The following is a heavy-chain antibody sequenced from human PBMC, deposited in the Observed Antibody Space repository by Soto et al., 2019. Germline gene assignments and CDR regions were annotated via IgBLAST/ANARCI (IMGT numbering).Heavy chain of an antibody. CDR2: IYYSGST. V-gene: IGHV4-59*01. D-gene: IGHD3-10*01. J-gene: IGHJ5*02. Sequence: SETLSLTCTVSGGSISSYYWSWIRQPPGKGLEWIGYIYYSGSTNYNPSLKSRVTISVDTSKNQFSLKLSSVTAADMAVYYCAREEITMVRGVILNWFDPWGQGTLVTVSS. CDR1: GGSISSYY. CDR3: AREEITMVRGVILNWFDP.